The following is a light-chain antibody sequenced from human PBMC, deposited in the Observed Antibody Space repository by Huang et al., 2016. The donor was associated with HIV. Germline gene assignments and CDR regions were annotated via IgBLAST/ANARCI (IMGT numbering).Light chain of an antibody. V-gene: IGKV2-24*01. CDR3: TQTTEFPYT. CDR2: QIS. CDR1: QSLVHSDGKTY. Sequence: DIVMTQTPLSSPVTLGQPASISCRSSQSLVHSDGKTYLSCLHQRPGTPPRLLIYQISKRFSGVPDRVSGSGAGTDFTLKISRVEAEDVGVYFCTQTTEFPYTFGQGTKLEIK. J-gene: IGKJ2*01.